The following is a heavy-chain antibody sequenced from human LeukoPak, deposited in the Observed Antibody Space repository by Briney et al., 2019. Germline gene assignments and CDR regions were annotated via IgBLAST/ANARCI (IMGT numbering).Heavy chain of an antibody. J-gene: IGHJ3*01. CDR3: AKDGRQRKTYFYGSESANAFDF. Sequence: GGSLRLSCAASGFTFSSYTMHWVRQAPGKGLEWVSAISGSGGSTYYADSVKGRFTISRDNSKNTLYLQMNSLRAEDTAVYYCAKDGRQRKTYFYGSESANAFDFWGQGTMVTVSS. CDR1: GFTFSSYT. D-gene: IGHD3-10*01. CDR2: ISGSGGST. V-gene: IGHV3-23*01.